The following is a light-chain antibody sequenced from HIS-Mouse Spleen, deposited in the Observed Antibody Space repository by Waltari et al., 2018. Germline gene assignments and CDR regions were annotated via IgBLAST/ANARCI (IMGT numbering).Light chain of an antibody. J-gene: IGLJ1*01. CDR1: SSDVGGYHY. CDR2: EVS. CDR3: SSYTSSSTF. Sequence: QSALTQPASVSGSPGQSITISFTGTSSDVGGYHYVSWYQQHPGKAPKLMIYEVSNRPSGVSNRFSGSKSGNTASLTISGLQAEDEADYYCSSYTSSSTFFGTGTKVTVL. V-gene: IGLV2-14*01.